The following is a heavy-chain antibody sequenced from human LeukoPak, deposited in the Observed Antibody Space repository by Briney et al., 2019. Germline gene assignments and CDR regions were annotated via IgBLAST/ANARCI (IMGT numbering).Heavy chain of an antibody. CDR1: GFTFSYYG. V-gene: IGHV3-33*08. CDR2: IWNDGGKE. Sequence: GGSLRLSCTASGFTFSYYGMHWVRQAPGKGLEWVALIWNDGGKEYYADSVKGRFTISRDNSKNTLFVQMDSLGAEDTAVYYCARALYSGSWLGMDVWGQGTTVTVSS. CDR3: ARALYSGSWLGMDV. J-gene: IGHJ6*02. D-gene: IGHD6-13*01.